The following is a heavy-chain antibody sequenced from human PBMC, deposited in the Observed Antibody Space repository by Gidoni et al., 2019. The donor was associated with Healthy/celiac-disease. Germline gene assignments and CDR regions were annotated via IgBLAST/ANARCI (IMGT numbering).Heavy chain of an antibody. CDR3: GLSLGTNTWRGDCGGDCYSLGMDV. J-gene: IGHJ6*02. Sequence: LEWVSAISGSGGSTYYADSVKGRFTISRDNSKNTLYLQMNSLRAEDTAVYYCGLSLGTNTWRGDCGGDCYSLGMDVWGQGTTVTVSS. D-gene: IGHD2-21*02. CDR2: ISGSGGST. V-gene: IGHV3-23*01.